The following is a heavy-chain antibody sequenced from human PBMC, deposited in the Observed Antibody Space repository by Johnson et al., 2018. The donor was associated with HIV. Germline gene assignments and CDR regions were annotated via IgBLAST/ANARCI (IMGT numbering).Heavy chain of an antibody. V-gene: IGHV3-30-3*01. CDR3: ARGIAVSNWVDI. CDR1: TFTFSSYA. D-gene: IGHD6-19*01. Sequence: QVQLVESGGGLVKPGRSLSLSCAPSTFTFSSYALHWVRQAPAKGLEWAAVISYDARNNSYADSVKGRFTISRDNSKNTLYLQMNSLRAEDTAVYYCARGIAVSNWVDIWGQGTMVTVSS. J-gene: IGHJ3*02. CDR2: ISYDARNN.